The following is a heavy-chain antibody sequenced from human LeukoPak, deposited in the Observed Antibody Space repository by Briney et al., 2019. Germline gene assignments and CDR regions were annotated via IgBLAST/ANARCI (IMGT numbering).Heavy chain of an antibody. CDR1: GGSISSSSYY. D-gene: IGHD3-22*01. V-gene: IGHV4-39*01. J-gene: IGHJ4*02. Sequence: PSETLSLSCTVSGGSISSSSYYWGWIRQPPGKGLEWIGSIYYSGSTYYNPSLKSRVTISVDTSKNQFSLKPSSVTAADTAVYYCARAPYDSSGYYYVRITPFDYWGQGTLVTVSS. CDR2: IYYSGST. CDR3: ARAPYDSSGYYYVRITPFDY.